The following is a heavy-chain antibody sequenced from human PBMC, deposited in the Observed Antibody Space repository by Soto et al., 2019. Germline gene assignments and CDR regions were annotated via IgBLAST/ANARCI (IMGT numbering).Heavy chain of an antibody. J-gene: IGHJ5*02. CDR2: IYYSGST. CDR3: ARDQNSSGYYYP. D-gene: IGHD3-22*01. Sequence: SETLSLTCTVSGGSISSYYWSWIRQPPGKGLEWIGYIYYSGSTNYNPSLKSRVTISVDTSKNQFSLKLSSVTAADTAVYYCARDQNSSGYYYPWGQGTLVTVPQ. V-gene: IGHV4-59*01. CDR1: GGSISSYY.